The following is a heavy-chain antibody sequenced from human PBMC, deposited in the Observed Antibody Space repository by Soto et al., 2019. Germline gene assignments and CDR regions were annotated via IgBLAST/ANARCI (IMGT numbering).Heavy chain of an antibody. D-gene: IGHD2-21*01. Sequence: EVQLLESGGGLVQPGGSLRLSCAASGFTFSSYAMSWVRQAPGKGLEWVSAISGSGGSTYYADSVQGRFTISRDNSKNTLYLQLNNLRADDTAVYYCAKDRAGHSRDGSDYWGQGTMFTVSS. CDR1: GFTFSSYA. CDR3: AKDRAGHSRDGSDY. CDR2: ISGSGGST. V-gene: IGHV3-23*01. J-gene: IGHJ4*02.